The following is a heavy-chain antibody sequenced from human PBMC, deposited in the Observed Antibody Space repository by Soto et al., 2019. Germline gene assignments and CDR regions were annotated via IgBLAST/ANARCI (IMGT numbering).Heavy chain of an antibody. CDR3: ARRSWGVAGYEPFYYYDGMDV. Sequence: QVPLVQSGAEVKKPGSSVKVSCKASGGTFSSYAISWVRQAPGQGLEWMGGIIPIFGTANYAQKFQGRVTITADESTSTADMELSSLSSEDTAVYYWARRSWGVAGYEPFYYYDGMDVWGQGTNVTFSS. J-gene: IGHJ6*02. CDR1: GGTFSSYA. CDR2: IIPIFGTA. V-gene: IGHV1-69*01. D-gene: IGHD2-21*02.